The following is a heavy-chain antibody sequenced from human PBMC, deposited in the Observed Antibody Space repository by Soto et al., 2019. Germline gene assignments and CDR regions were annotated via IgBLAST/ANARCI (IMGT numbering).Heavy chain of an antibody. CDR1: GFTFSTYS. CDR2: ISSSSSTI. V-gene: IGHV3-48*01. D-gene: IGHD3-10*01. Sequence: GGSLRLSCAASGFTFSTYSMNWVRQAPGKGLEWFSYISSSSSTIYYADSVKGRFTISRDNAKNSLYLQMNSLRAEDTAVYFCTLGVPGGWGQGTLVTVSS. CDR3: TLGVPGG. J-gene: IGHJ4*02.